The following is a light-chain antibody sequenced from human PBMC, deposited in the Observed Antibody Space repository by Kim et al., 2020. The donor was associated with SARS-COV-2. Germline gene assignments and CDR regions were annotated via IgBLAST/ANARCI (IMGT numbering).Light chain of an antibody. V-gene: IGKV3-20*01. CDR2: GAS. Sequence: SRGERAALPCRASQSVSSSYLAWYQQKPGQAPRLLIYGASSRATGIPDRFSGSGSGTDFTLTISRLEPEDFAVYYCQQYGSSPRTFGQGTKVDIK. CDR3: QQYGSSPRT. CDR1: QSVSSSY. J-gene: IGKJ1*01.